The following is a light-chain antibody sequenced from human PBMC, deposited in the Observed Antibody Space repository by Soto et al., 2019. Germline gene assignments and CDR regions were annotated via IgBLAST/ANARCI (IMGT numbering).Light chain of an antibody. CDR3: QQYGSSPGWT. V-gene: IGKV3-20*01. J-gene: IGKJ1*01. Sequence: EILLTQSPGTLSLSPGEIATLSCRSSQSVSSNYLAWYQQKPGQAPRLLIYGASSRATGIPDRFSGSGSGTDFTLTISRLEPEDFAVYYCQQYGSSPGWTFGQGTKVDIK. CDR1: QSVSSNY. CDR2: GAS.